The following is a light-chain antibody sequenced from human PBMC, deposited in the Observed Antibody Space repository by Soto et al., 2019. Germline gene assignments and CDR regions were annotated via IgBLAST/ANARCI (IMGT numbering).Light chain of an antibody. CDR2: ATF. J-gene: IGKJ2*01. Sequence: EVVLTQSPGTLSLSPGERATLSCRASQIVSNNYLAWYQQRPGQAPRLLIYATFNRATCIPDRFSGSGSGTDFTLSINRLEAGDFAVYYCHHYGGSPPFTFGQGTKLEI. V-gene: IGKV3-20*01. CDR3: HHYGGSPPFT. CDR1: QIVSNNY.